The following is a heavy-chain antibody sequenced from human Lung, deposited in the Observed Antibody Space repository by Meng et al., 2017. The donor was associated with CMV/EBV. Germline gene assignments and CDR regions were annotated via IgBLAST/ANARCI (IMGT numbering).Heavy chain of an antibody. CDR2: IREDGSSK. Sequence: SCAASGFTFSTSWMTWVRQAPGKGLEWVANIREDGSSKYYADPVKGRFTISRDNAKNSLFLQMSSLRAEDTAMYYCARAGLGYCSVTSCYNDYWXQGTXVTVDS. D-gene: IGHD2-2*02. CDR1: GFTFSTSW. J-gene: IGHJ4*02. V-gene: IGHV3-7*01. CDR3: ARAGLGYCSVTSCYNDY.